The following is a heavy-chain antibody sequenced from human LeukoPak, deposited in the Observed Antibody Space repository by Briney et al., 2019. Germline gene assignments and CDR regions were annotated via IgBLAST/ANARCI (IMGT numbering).Heavy chain of an antibody. J-gene: IGHJ4*02. CDR1: GFTFSSYA. D-gene: IGHD3-10*01. CDR3: AKTPDYYGSGSSSYIDC. CDR2: ISGSGGGT. V-gene: IGHV3-23*01. Sequence: GGSLRLPCAASGFTFSSYAMSWVRQAPGKGLEWVSAISGSGGGTYYANSVKGRFTISRDNSRDTLYLQANSLRAEDTALYFCAKTPDYYGSGSSSYIDCWGQGTLVSVSS.